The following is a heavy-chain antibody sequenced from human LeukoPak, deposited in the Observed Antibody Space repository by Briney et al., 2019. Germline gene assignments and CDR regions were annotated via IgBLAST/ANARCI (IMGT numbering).Heavy chain of an antibody. D-gene: IGHD2-2*01. J-gene: IGHJ4*02. Sequence: GGSLRLSCAASGFTLGNYAMSWVRQAPGKGLEWVSSICSTSRCIFYADSVKGRFTISRDNAKSSLYLQMNDLRAEDTAVYYCVRHGDTDSCLANWGQGTLVTVSS. CDR3: VRHGDTDSCLAN. CDR2: ICSTSRCI. CDR1: GFTLGNYA. V-gene: IGHV3-21*01.